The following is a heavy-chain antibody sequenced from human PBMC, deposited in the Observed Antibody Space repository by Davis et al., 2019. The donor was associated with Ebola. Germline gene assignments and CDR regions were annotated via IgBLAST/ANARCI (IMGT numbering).Heavy chain of an antibody. J-gene: IGHJ4*02. CDR1: GYTFTSYG. D-gene: IGHD6-19*01. CDR3: ARATFGYNSGWYADY. V-gene: IGHV1-18*01. CDR2: ISAYNGNT. Sequence: ASVKVSCKASGYTFTSYGISWVRQAPGQGLEWMGWISAYNGNTNYAQKLQGRVTMTTDTSASTAYSDLSSLRSDDTAVFYCARATFGYNSGWYADYWGQGTLVTVSS.